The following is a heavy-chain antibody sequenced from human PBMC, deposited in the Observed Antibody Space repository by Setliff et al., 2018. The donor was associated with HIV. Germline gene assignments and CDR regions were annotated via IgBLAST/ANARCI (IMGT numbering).Heavy chain of an antibody. V-gene: IGHV4-34*01. CDR3: ARDRYTWNYGKNYMDV. J-gene: IGHJ6*03. CDR2: INHSGST. CDR1: GGSFSGCY. Sequence: SETLSLTCAVYGGSFSGCYWSWIRQPPGKGLEWIGEINHSGSTNYNPSLKSRVTISVYTSKNQFSLKLSSVTAADTAVYYCARDRYTWNYGKNYMDVWGKGTTVTVSS. D-gene: IGHD1-7*01.